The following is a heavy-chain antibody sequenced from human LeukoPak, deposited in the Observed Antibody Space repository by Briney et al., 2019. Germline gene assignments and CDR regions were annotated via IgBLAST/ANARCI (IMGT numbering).Heavy chain of an antibody. CDR2: ISGSGATT. J-gene: IGHJ6*02. CDR3: TRDLMDYDVSTGLHHYYMDV. D-gene: IGHD3-9*01. Sequence: GGSLRLSCVASGFTFSSYAMNWVRQAPGKGLEWVSAISGSGATTYYADSVKGRFTISRDSSKHTLYLQMNTLRVEDTAVYYCTRDLMDYDVSTGLHHYYMDVWGQGTTVTVSS. V-gene: IGHV3-23*01. CDR1: GFTFSSYA.